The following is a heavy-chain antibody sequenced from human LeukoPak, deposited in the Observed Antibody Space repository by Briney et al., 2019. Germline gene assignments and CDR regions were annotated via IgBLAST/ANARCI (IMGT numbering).Heavy chain of an antibody. Sequence: GESLKISCKGSGYSFTSYWIGWVRQMPGKGLEWMGIIYPGDSDTRYSPSFQGQVTISADKSISTAYLQWNSLKASDTAMYYCARAAPRTVRFLEWLSNTNWFDPWGQGTLVTVSS. CDR1: GYSFTSYW. CDR2: IYPGDSDT. CDR3: ARAAPRTVRFLEWLSNTNWFDP. V-gene: IGHV5-51*01. J-gene: IGHJ5*02. D-gene: IGHD3-3*01.